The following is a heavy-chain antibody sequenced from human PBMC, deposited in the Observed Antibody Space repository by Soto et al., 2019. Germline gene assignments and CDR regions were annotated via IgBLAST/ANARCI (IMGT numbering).Heavy chain of an antibody. Sequence: GGSLRLSCEASGFTLSSYWMSWIRQAPGKGLEWVANTRQDGGQSYLVDSVKGRFTISRDNAKNSLYLQMNSLRAEDTAVYYCARPARGGWFDPWGQGTLVTVS. CDR2: TRQDGGQS. CDR3: ARPARGGWFDP. J-gene: IGHJ5*02. D-gene: IGHD3-10*01. V-gene: IGHV3-7*01. CDR1: GFTLSSYW.